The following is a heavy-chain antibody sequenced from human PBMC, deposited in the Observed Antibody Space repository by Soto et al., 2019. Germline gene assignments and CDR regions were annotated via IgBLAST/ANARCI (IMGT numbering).Heavy chain of an antibody. D-gene: IGHD3-22*01. V-gene: IGHV3-21*01. CDR2: ISSSSSYI. Sequence: GGSLRLSCAASGFTFSSYSMNWVRQAPGKGLEWVSSISSSSSYINYADSVKGRFTISRDNAKNSLYLQMNSLRAEDTAVYYCARKFYDSSGYYDYWGQGTLVTVSS. J-gene: IGHJ4*02. CDR3: ARKFYDSSGYYDY. CDR1: GFTFSSYS.